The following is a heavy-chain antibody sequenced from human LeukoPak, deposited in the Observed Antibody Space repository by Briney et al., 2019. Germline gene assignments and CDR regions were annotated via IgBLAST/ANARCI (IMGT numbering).Heavy chain of an antibody. CDR3: MNHWDDILTGYAFDI. Sequence: SETLSLTCSVPVGSLIVSYWNWSRQPAGKGLEWIGRIYSSGSTNYNPSLKSRVTMSVDTSKNHFSLKLTSVTAADTAVYYCMNHWDDILTGYAFDIWGQGTMVTVSS. CDR1: VGSLIVSY. CDR2: IYSSGST. J-gene: IGHJ3*02. D-gene: IGHD3-9*01. V-gene: IGHV4-4*07.